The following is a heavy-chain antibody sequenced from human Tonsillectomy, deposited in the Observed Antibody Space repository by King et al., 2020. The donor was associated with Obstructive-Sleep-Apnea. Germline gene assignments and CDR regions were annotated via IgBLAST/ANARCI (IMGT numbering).Heavy chain of an antibody. CDR1: GFTFSNYA. J-gene: IGHJ4*02. V-gene: IGHV3-30-3*01. Sequence: VQLVESGGGVVQPGRSLRLSCAGSGFTFSNYAMHWVRQAPGKGLEWVAVISYDGNKKYYADSVKGRFTISRDNSKNTLYLQMNSLRADDTAVYYCARERELPFDYWGQGTLVTVSS. CDR3: ARERELPFDY. D-gene: IGHD1-26*01. CDR2: ISYDGNKK.